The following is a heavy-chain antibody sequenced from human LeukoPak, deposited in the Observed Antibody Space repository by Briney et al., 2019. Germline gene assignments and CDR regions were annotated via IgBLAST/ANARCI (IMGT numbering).Heavy chain of an antibody. D-gene: IGHD3-22*01. Sequence: PSETLSLTCAVYGGSFSGYYWSWIRQPPGKGLEWIGEINHSGSTNYNPSLKSRVTISVDTSKNQFSLKLSSVTAADTAVYYCARRITMIVVVRGYFDYWGQGTLVTVSS. J-gene: IGHJ4*02. CDR1: GGSFSGYY. V-gene: IGHV4-34*01. CDR2: INHSGST. CDR3: ARRITMIVVVRGYFDY.